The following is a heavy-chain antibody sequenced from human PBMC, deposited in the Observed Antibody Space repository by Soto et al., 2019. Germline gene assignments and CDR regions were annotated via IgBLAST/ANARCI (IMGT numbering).Heavy chain of an antibody. J-gene: IGHJ4*02. CDR1: GFTFSSYS. CDR2: ISSSSSTI. D-gene: IGHD1-26*01. CDR3: ARGGGYQHY. Sequence: EVQLVESGGGLVQPGGSLRLSCAASGFTFSSYSMNWVRQAPGKGLEWVSYISSSSSTIYYADSVRGRFTISRDNAKNSLYLQMNSPSDEDTAVYYCARGGGYQHYWGQGTLVTVSS. V-gene: IGHV3-48*02.